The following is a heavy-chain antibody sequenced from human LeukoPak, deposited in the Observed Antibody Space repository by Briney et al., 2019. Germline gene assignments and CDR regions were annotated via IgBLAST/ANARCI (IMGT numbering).Heavy chain of an antibody. CDR3: ARGVRYYGSGSYYFDY. Sequence: SETLSLTCIVSGGSISSGDYYWSWIRQPPGKGLEWIGYIYYSGSTYYNPSLKSRVTISVDTSKNQFSLKLSSVTAADTAVYYCARGVRYYGSGSYYFDYWGQGTPVTVSS. CDR1: GGSISSGDYY. D-gene: IGHD3-10*01. J-gene: IGHJ4*02. CDR2: IYYSGST. V-gene: IGHV4-30-4*01.